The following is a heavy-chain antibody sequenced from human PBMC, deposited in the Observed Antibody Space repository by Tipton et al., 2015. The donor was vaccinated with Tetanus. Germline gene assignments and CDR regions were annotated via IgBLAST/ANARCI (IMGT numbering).Heavy chain of an antibody. Sequence: QSGAEVKQPGESLKISCKGSGYMFSSHWIGWVRQVPGKGLEWLGTIYPGDSYSTYSPSFEGQVTISVDRSIDTAYLQWSSLKASDTAMYYCARLHLRTFASSSGYWGQGTLVTVSS. V-gene: IGHV5-51*01. J-gene: IGHJ4*02. D-gene: IGHD6-6*01. CDR2: IYPGDSYS. CDR3: ARLHLRTFASSSGY. CDR1: GYMFSSHW.